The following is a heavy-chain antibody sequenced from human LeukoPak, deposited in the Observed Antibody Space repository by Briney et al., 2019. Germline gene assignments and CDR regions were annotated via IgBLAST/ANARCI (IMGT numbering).Heavy chain of an antibody. J-gene: IGHJ4*02. D-gene: IGHD3-10*02. CDR2: ISSSSSYI. V-gene: IGHV3-21*01. CDR1: GFTFSSYW. Sequence: PGGSLRLSCAASGFTFSSYWMSWVRQAPGKGLEWVSFISSSSSYIYYADSVKGRFTISRDNAKNSLYLQMNSLRAEDTAVYYCARGTMFPYYFDYWGQGTLVTVSS. CDR3: ARGTMFPYYFDY.